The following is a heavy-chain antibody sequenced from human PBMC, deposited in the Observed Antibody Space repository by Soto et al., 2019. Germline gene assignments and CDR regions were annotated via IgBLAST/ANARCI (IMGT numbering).Heavy chain of an antibody. V-gene: IGHV1-18*01. CDR3: ARNSNYYGSPDAFEL. D-gene: IGHD4-4*01. Sequence: VASVKVSCKASGYTFTSYGISWVRQAPGQGLEWMGWISAYNGNTNYAQKLQGRVTMTTDTSTSTAYMELRSLRSEDTAVYYCARNSNYYGSPDAFELWGQGTMATVSS. J-gene: IGHJ3*01. CDR2: ISAYNGNT. CDR1: GYTFTSYG.